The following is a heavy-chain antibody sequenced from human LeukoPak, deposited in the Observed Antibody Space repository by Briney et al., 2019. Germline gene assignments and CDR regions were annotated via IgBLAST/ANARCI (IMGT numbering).Heavy chain of an antibody. CDR1: GFTFSSYA. D-gene: IGHD3-22*01. CDR2: ISGSGGST. CDR3: AKDRDYDSSGHYL. J-gene: IGHJ5*02. V-gene: IGHV3-23*01. Sequence: RTGGSPRLSCAASGFTFSSYAMSWVRQAPGKGLEWVSAISGSGGSTYYADSVKGRFTISRDNSKNTLYLQMNSLRAEDTAVYYCAKDRDYDSSGHYLWGQGTLVTVSS.